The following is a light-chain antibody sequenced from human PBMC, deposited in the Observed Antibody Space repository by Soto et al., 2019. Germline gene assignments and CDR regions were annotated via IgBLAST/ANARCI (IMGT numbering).Light chain of an antibody. Sequence: DLQMTQSPSSVSASVGDRVTITCRASQGIGSWLAWFQQKPGEAPSLLIYAASSLHSGVPSRFSGSGSGTDFNLTITSMKPEDFETYYCKQGDSFPLTFGGGTKVEIK. CDR3: KQGDSFPLT. V-gene: IGKV1-12*01. CDR1: QGIGSW. J-gene: IGKJ4*01. CDR2: AAS.